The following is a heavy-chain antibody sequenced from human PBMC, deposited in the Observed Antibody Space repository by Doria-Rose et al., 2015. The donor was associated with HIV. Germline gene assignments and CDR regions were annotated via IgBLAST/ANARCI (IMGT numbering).Heavy chain of an antibody. CDR1: GVSLSSPGMG. Sequence: QESGPVLVKPTETLTLTCTVSGVSLSSPGMGAGWIRQPPGKALEWLANIFSDDERSYKTSLKSRLTISRGTSKSQVVLTMTDMDPVDTATYYCARIKSSRWYHKYYLDFWGQGTLVIVSA. J-gene: IGHJ4*02. D-gene: IGHD6-13*01. CDR2: IFSDDER. V-gene: IGHV2-26*01. CDR3: ARIKSSRWYHKYYLDF.